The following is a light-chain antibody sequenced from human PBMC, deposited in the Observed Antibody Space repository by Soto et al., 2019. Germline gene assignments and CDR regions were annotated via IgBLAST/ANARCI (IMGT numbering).Light chain of an antibody. V-gene: IGKV3-20*01. CDR3: QSYGRTVFT. CDR2: GAS. Sequence: EIVLTQSPGTLSLSPGEGATHSCRASQTISNTYLAWYQQKPGQAPRLLIYGASSRATGIPDRFSGSGSGTDFTLTISGLEPEDFAVYYCQSYGRTVFTFGPGTKVDIK. CDR1: QTISNTY. J-gene: IGKJ3*01.